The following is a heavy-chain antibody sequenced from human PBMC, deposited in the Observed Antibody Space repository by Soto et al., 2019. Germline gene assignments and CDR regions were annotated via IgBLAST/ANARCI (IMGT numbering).Heavy chain of an antibody. D-gene: IGHD3-22*01. V-gene: IGHV4-31*03. CDR3: ARGGYYYENSGQNAYDY. J-gene: IGHJ4*01. CDR2: IYYGGST. CDR1: GGSISSGGYY. Sequence: TSETLSLTCTVSGGSISSGGYYWSWIRQHPGKGLEWIGYIYYGGSTYYNPSLKSRATISGDTSKNQFSLKLSSVTAADTAVYYCARGGYYYENSGQNAYDYWGPGIMVTVYS.